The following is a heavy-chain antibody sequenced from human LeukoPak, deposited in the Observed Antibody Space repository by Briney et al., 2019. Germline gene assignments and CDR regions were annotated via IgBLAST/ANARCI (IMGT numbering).Heavy chain of an antibody. CDR3: AKKEGVSTSLGWFDP. J-gene: IGHJ5*02. V-gene: IGHV3-23*01. CDR1: GFTFSSYA. Sequence: GGSLRLSCAASGFTFSSYAMSWVRQAPGKGVEWVSAISGSGGSTYYADSVKVGITISRDNSNNTLYLQMNSLRAEHTAVYYCAKKEGVSTSLGWFDPWGQGTLVTVSS. D-gene: IGHD2-2*01. CDR2: ISGSGGST.